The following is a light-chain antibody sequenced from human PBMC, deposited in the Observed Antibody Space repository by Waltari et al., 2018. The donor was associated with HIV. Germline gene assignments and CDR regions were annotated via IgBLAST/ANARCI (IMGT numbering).Light chain of an antibody. CDR2: EIS. Sequence: DILMTKTPLSSRVALGQPASISCRYSQSLVNRDGHTYLSWLHQRPGQPPRPLIYEISNRFSGVPDRFSGSGAGTDFTLKISRVEAEDVGIYYCMQATQSPLTFGGGTKVEIE. CDR1: QSLVNRDGHTY. J-gene: IGKJ4*01. V-gene: IGKV2-24*01. CDR3: MQATQSPLT.